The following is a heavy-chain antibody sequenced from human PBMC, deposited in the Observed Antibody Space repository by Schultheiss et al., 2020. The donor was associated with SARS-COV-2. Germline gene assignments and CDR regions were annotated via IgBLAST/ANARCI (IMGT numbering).Heavy chain of an antibody. Sequence: SETLSLTCTVSGGSISSYYWSWIRQPPGKGLEWIGYIYYSGSTYYNPSLKNRVTISLDTSKNQFSLKLSSVTAADTAVYYCARADFIPTAEDNDSSGQGDAFDIWGQGTMVTVSS. CDR3: ARADFIPTAEDNDSSGQGDAFDI. J-gene: IGHJ3*02. V-gene: IGHV4-59*12. CDR1: GGSISSYY. CDR2: IYYSGST. D-gene: IGHD3-22*01.